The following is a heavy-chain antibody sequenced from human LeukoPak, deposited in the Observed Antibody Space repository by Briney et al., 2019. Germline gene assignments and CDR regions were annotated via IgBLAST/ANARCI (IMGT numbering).Heavy chain of an antibody. CDR3: ASTSMVRGVLYGMDV. CDR1: GGSISTYY. CDR2: IYYSGST. J-gene: IGHJ6*02. V-gene: IGHV4-59*06. Sequence: SETLSLTCTVSGGSISTYYWSWIRQHPGKGLEWIGYIYYSGSTYYNPSLKSRVTISVDTSKNQFSLKLSSVTAADAAVYYCASTSMVRGVLYGMDVWGQGTTVTVSS. D-gene: IGHD3-10*01.